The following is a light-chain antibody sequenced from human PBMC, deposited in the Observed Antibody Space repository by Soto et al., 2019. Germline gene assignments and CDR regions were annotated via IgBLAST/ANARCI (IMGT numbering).Light chain of an antibody. CDR1: QSVSSSY. V-gene: IGKV3-20*01. J-gene: IGKJ5*01. CDR3: QQYGSSPST. Sequence: EIVLTQSPGTLSLSPGERATLSCRASQSVSSSYLAWYQQKPGQAPRLLIYGASSRATGIPDRFSGSGSGTDFTLKISRLEPEDFAVYYCQQYGSSPSTLGQGTRLEIK. CDR2: GAS.